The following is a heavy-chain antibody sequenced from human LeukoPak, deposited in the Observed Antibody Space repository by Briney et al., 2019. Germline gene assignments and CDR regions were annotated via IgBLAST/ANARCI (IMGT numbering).Heavy chain of an antibody. CDR2: ISRSNSPI. CDR1: GFTFSSYE. CDR3: ARGLPTAVSGMPAFDY. Sequence: PGGSLRLSCAASGFTFSSYEMNWVRQAPGKGLEWVSYISRSNSPIYYADSVKGRFTISRDNAKNSLYLQMNSLRVEDTAVYYCARGLPTAVSGMPAFDYWGQGNLVTVSS. V-gene: IGHV3-48*03. D-gene: IGHD6-19*01. J-gene: IGHJ4*02.